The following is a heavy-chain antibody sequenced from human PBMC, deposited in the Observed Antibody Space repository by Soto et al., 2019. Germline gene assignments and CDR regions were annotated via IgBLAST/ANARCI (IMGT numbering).Heavy chain of an antibody. CDR3: ARHGIAAAGAFDY. CDR1: GGSISSYY. Sequence: SETLSLTCTVSGGSISSYYWSWIRQPPGKGLEWIGYIYYSGSTNYNPSLKSRVTISVDTSKNQFSLKLSSVTAADTAVYYCARHGIAAAGAFDYWGQGTLVTVSS. CDR2: IYYSGST. V-gene: IGHV4-59*08. J-gene: IGHJ4*02. D-gene: IGHD6-13*01.